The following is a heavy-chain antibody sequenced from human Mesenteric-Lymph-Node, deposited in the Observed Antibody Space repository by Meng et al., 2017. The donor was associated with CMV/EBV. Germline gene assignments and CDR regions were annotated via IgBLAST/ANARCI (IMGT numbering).Heavy chain of an antibody. V-gene: IGHV3-11*01. J-gene: IGHJ6*02. CDR1: GFTFSDYS. CDR2: ISRSGDKI. D-gene: IGHD3-3*01. Sequence: GGSLRLSCAASGFTFSDYSMSWIRQAPGKGLEWISDISRSGDKIYYADSVRGRFTISRDNGKKSLYLQMNSLRVEDTAMYFCARGHVVLRVVVSLSDYYTLDIWGQGTTVTVSS. CDR3: ARGHVVLRVVVSLSDYYTLDI.